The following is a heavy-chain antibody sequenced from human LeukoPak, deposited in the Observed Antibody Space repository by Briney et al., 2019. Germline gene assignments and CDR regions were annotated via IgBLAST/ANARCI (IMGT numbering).Heavy chain of an antibody. D-gene: IGHD1-26*01. V-gene: IGHV3-30-3*01. CDR1: GXSFSSYA. J-gene: IGHJ4*02. CDR2: ISYDGSNK. Sequence: GGSLRLSWAASGXSFSSYAMHWVRQAPDKGLEWVAIISYDGSNKNYADSVKGRFTISRDNSKNTLYLQMNSLRAEDTAVYYCARELSIVGATTHFDYWGQGTLVTVSS. CDR3: ARELSIVGATTHFDY.